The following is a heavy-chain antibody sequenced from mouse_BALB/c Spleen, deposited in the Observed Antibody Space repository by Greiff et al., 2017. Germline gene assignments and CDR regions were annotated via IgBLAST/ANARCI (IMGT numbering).Heavy chain of an antibody. J-gene: IGHJ2*01. Sequence: DVQLQESGGGLVQPGGSLKLSCAASGFTFSSYTMSWVRQTPEMRLEWVAYISNGGGSTYYPDTVKGRFTISRDNAKNTLYLQMSSLKSEDTAMYDCARHGYYGSNPYYFDYWGQGTTLTVSS. CDR1: GFTFSSYT. V-gene: IGHV5-12-2*01. CDR2: ISNGGGST. CDR3: ARHGYYGSNPYYFDY. D-gene: IGHD1-1*01.